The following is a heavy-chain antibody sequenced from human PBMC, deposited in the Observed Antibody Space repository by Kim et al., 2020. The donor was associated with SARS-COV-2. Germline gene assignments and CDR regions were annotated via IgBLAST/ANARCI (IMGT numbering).Heavy chain of an antibody. J-gene: IGHJ5*02. V-gene: IGHV4-59*01. CDR2: IYYSGST. Sequence: SETLSLTCTVSGGSISSYYWSWIRQPPGKGLEWIGYIYYSGSTNYNPSLKSRVTISVDTSKNQFSLKLSSVTAADTAVYYCARAVWFGEFYNWFDPWGQGTLVTVSS. CDR3: ARAVWFGEFYNWFDP. CDR1: GGSISSYY. D-gene: IGHD3-10*01.